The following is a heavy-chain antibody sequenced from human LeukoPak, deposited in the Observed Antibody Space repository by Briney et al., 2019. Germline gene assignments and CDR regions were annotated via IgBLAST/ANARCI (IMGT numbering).Heavy chain of an antibody. Sequence: SETLSLTCNVSGGSINSFYWSWIRQPPGKGLEWIGYIYYSGSTNYNPSLKSRVTISVDTSKNQFSLKLSSVTAADTAVYYCASHDYGDVYWGQGTLVTVSS. V-gene: IGHV4-59*08. CDR3: ASHDYGDVY. J-gene: IGHJ4*02. CDR1: GGSINSFY. CDR2: IYYSGST. D-gene: IGHD4-17*01.